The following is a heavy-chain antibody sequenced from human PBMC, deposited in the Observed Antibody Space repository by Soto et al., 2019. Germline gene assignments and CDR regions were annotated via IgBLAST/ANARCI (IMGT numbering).Heavy chain of an antibody. J-gene: IGHJ4*02. CDR2: IIPIFGTA. Sequence: AASVKVSCKASGGTFSSYAISWVRQAPGQGLEWMGGIIPIFGTANYAQKFQGRVTITADESTSTAYMELSSLRSEDTAVYYCASNVLMVYAIDYFDYWGQGTLVTVSS. CDR1: GGTFSSYA. V-gene: IGHV1-69*13. D-gene: IGHD2-8*01. CDR3: ASNVLMVYAIDYFDY.